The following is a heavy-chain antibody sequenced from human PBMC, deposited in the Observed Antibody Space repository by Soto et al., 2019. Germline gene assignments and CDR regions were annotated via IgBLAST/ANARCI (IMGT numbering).Heavy chain of an antibody. Sequence: GGSLILSCAASGFTFSSYAMSWVRQAPGKGLEWVSAISGSGGSTYYADSVKGRFTISRDNSKNTLYLQMNSLRAEDTAVYYCAKDGGTVYYDILTGYYVDYWGQGTLVTVSS. J-gene: IGHJ4*02. CDR1: GFTFSSYA. CDR3: AKDGGTVYYDILTGYYVDY. D-gene: IGHD3-9*01. CDR2: ISGSGGST. V-gene: IGHV3-23*01.